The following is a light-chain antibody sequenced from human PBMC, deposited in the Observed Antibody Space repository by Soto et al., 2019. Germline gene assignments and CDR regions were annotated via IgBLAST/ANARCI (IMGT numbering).Light chain of an antibody. CDR1: QDISDY. J-gene: IGKJ5*01. Sequence: DIQLTQSPSFLSASVGDRVTITCRASQDISDYLAWYQQRPGKAPKLLIYAASTLQSGVPSRFSGSGSGTGFTLTISSLQPEDFAFYYCQQTYRIPPTFGQGTRLEIK. V-gene: IGKV1-9*01. CDR2: AAS. CDR3: QQTYRIPPT.